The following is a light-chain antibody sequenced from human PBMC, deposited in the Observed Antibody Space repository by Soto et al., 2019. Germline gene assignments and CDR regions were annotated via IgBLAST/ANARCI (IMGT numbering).Light chain of an antibody. V-gene: IGKV1-9*01. CDR1: QDINTY. J-gene: IGKJ5*01. Sequence: DIQLTQSPSFLSASVGDRVTITCRASQDINTYLAWYQQKPGKAPKLLIFAVSSLQNGVPSRFSGSESGIEFTVTITSLQPEDFATYYCQQRKSYPITFGQGTRLVIK. CDR3: QQRKSYPIT. CDR2: AVS.